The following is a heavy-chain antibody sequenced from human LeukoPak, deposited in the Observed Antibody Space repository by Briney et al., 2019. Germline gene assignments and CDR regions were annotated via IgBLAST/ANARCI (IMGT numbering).Heavy chain of an antibody. CDR1: GGSISSSSYY. CDR3: ARLAGSGSYYTRGAFDI. CDR2: IYYSGST. Sequence: SETLSLTCTVSGGSISSSSYYWGWIRQPPGKGLEWIGSIYYSGSTYYNPSLKSRVTISVDTSKNQFSLKLSSVTAAGTAVYYCARLAGSGSYYTRGAFDIWGQGTMVTVSS. V-gene: IGHV4-39*01. D-gene: IGHD3-10*01. J-gene: IGHJ3*02.